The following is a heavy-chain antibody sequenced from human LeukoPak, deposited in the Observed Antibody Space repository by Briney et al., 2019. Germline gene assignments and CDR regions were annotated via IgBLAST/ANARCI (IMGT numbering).Heavy chain of an antibody. CDR2: IYWNDDK. D-gene: IGHD6-13*01. V-gene: IGHV2-5*01. CDR1: GFSLTTSGLG. CDR3: AHRRRSDSWYDLNWFDP. Sequence: SGPTLVKPTQTLTLTCTSSGFSLTTSGLGVGWIRQPPGKALEWLALIYWNDDKRYSPSLKSRLTITKDTSKNQVVLTMTNMDPVDTATYYCAHRRRSDSWYDLNWFDPWGQGTLVTVSS. J-gene: IGHJ5*02.